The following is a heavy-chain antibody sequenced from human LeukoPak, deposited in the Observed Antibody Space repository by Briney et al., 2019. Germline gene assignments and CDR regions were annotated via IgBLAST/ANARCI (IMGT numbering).Heavy chain of an antibody. CDR3: AKDLIRFLEWSLHYYYYYYMDV. CDR1: GFTFSSYA. D-gene: IGHD3-3*01. J-gene: IGHJ6*03. V-gene: IGHV3-23*01. CDR2: ISGSGGST. Sequence: PGGSLRLSCAASGFTFSSYAMSWVRQAPGKGLEWVSAISGSGGSTYYADSVKGRFTISRDNSKNTLYLQMNSLRAEDTAVYYCAKDLIRFLEWSLHYYYYYYMDVWGKGTTVTVSS.